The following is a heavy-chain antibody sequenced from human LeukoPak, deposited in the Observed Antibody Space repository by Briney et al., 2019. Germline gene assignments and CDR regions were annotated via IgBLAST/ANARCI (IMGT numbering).Heavy chain of an antibody. CDR1: GYTFTADY. Sequence: ASVKVSCKASGYTFTADYPHCVRQAPGQGLEWMGWINPNSGGTNYAQKFQGRVTMTRDTSISTAYMELSRLRSDDTAVYYCARGPYYDFWSGSADYYYYIDVWGKGTTVTVSS. CDR3: ARGPYYDFWSGSADYYYYIDV. D-gene: IGHD3-3*01. V-gene: IGHV1-2*02. CDR2: INPNSGGT. J-gene: IGHJ6*03.